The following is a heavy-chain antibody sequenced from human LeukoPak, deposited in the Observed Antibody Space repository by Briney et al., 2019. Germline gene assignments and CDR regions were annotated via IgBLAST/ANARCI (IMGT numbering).Heavy chain of an antibody. CDR3: ARAPPRRLLWFGMDV. CDR1: GFTFSSYW. D-gene: IGHD3-10*01. J-gene: IGHJ6*04. CDR2: IKQDGSEK. V-gene: IGHV3-7*03. Sequence: GGSLRLSFAASGFTFSSYWMSWVRQAPGKGLEWVANIKQDGSEKYYVDSVKGRFTISRDNAKNSLYLQMNSLRAEDTAVYYCARAPPRRLLWFGMDVWGKGTTVTVSS.